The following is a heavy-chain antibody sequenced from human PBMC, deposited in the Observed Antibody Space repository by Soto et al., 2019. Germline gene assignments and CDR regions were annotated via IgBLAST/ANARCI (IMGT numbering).Heavy chain of an antibody. V-gene: IGHV4-34*01. Sequence: SETLSLTCAVYGGSFNGYYWSWIRQPPGKGPEWIGDINYSGSTNYNPSLKSRVTISVDTSKNQSSLKLRSVTAADMAVFYCARAPDKYYFDSWGQGTLVTVSS. CDR3: ARAPDKYYFDS. CDR1: GGSFNGYY. J-gene: IGHJ4*02. CDR2: INYSGST.